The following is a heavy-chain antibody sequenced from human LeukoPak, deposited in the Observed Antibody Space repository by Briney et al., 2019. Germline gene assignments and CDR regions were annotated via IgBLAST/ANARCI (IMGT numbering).Heavy chain of an antibody. V-gene: IGHV6-1*01. D-gene: IGHD6-19*01. CDR1: GDSVSSNSAA. J-gene: IGHJ6*02. Sequence: SQTLSLTCAISGDSVSSNSAAWNWIRQSPSRGLEWLGGTYYRSKWYNDYAVSVKSRITINPDTSKNQFSLQLNSVTPEDTAVYYCARDHRIAVAGGLSPGYGMDVWGQGTTVTVSS. CDR3: ARDHRIAVAGGLSPGYGMDV. CDR2: TYYRSKWYN.